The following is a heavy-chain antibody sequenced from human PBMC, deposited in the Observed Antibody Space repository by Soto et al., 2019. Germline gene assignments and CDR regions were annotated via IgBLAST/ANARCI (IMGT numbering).Heavy chain of an antibody. V-gene: IGHV3-21*01. J-gene: IGHJ4*02. D-gene: IGHD2-15*01. CDR1: GITFSSYS. CDR3: ATTYCSGGNCFSSEY. CDR2: ITSDSSDI. Sequence: LRLSCAASGITFSSYSMRWVRQAPGKGLEWVASITSDSSDIYYEDSVKGRFTISRDNGENSLYLQMTSLGAEDTGVYYCATTYCSGGNCFSSEYWGERVLVTVSS.